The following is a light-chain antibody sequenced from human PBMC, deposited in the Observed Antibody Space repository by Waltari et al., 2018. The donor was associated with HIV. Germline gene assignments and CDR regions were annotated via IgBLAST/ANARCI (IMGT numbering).Light chain of an antibody. V-gene: IGKV4-1*01. Sequence: DLEMTQSPDSLAVSLGERATIDCKSRQRGLYSSNNYNNLAWYQQKPGQPPKLLIYWASTRGSGVPDRFSGSGSGTDFTLTISNLQAEDVAVYYCQQYYSTPNTFGQGTKLEIK. CDR2: WAS. CDR1: QRGLYSSNNYNN. CDR3: QQYYSTPNT. J-gene: IGKJ2*01.